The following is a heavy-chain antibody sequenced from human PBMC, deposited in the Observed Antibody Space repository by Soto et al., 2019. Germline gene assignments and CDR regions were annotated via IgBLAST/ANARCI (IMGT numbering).Heavy chain of an antibody. CDR1: GFTFSSYG. D-gene: IGHD2-15*01. CDR2: IWYDGSNK. J-gene: IGHJ4*02. Sequence: QVQLVESGGGVVQPGRSLRLSCAASGFTFSSYGMHWVRQAPGKGLEWVAVIWYDGSNKYYADSVKGRFTISRDNSKNTRDLQRNSLRAEDTAVYYCARERGVVVAATRYFDYWGQGTLVTVSS. CDR3: ARERGVVVAATRYFDY. V-gene: IGHV3-33*01.